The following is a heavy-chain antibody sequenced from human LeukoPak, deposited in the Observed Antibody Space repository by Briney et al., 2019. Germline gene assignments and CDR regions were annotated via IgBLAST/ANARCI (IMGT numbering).Heavy chain of an antibody. CDR3: ARTLGYCTNGVCYYGKRPFDY. D-gene: IGHD2-8*01. Sequence: SETLSLTCTVSGGSISSYYWSWIRQPPGKGLEWIGYIYYSGSTNYNPSLKSRVTISVDTSKNQFSLKLSSVTAADTAVYYCARTLGYCTNGVCYYGKRPFDYRGQGTLVTVSS. CDR1: GGSISSYY. J-gene: IGHJ4*02. V-gene: IGHV4-59*01. CDR2: IYYSGST.